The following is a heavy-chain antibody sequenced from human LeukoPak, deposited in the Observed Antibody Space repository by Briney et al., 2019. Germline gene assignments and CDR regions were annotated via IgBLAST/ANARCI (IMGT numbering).Heavy chain of an antibody. CDR2: ISGSGDST. J-gene: IGHJ4*02. D-gene: IGHD6-19*01. CDR1: GFTFSSYA. CDR3: AAGYSSGWYVRYFDY. V-gene: IGHV3-23*01. Sequence: GGSLRLSCAASGFTFSSYAMSWVRQAPGKGLEWVSAISGSGDSTYYADSVKGRFTISRDNSKNTLYLQMNSLRAEDTAVYYCAAGYSSGWYVRYFDYWGQGTLVTVSS.